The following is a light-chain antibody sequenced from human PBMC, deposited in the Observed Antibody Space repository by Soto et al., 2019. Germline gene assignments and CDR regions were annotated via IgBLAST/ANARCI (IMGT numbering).Light chain of an antibody. J-gene: IGKJ4*01. CDR1: QDITNY. CDR2: DAS. Sequence: IQLTQSPSSLSASVGDSVTITCRASQDITNYLAWYNQKPGRAPKLLVYDASTLETGVPSRFSGSGSGTNFTLTISRLQPEDFATYYCQQLDSYPRTFGGGTKVEIK. V-gene: IGKV1-9*01. CDR3: QQLDSYPRT.